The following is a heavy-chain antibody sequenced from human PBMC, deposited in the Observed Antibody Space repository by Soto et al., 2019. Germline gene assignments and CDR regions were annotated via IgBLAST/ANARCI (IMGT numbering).Heavy chain of an antibody. V-gene: IGHV4-59*01. Sequence: SETLSLTCSVSGGSISTYYWSWTRQPPGKGLEWIGYIYYSGSTNYNPSLKSRVTISVDTSKNQFSLKLSSVTAADTAVYYCARGGKVVPAAPYYYYGMDVWGQGTTVTVSS. D-gene: IGHD2-2*01. J-gene: IGHJ6*02. CDR1: GGSISTYY. CDR3: ARGGKVVPAAPYYYYGMDV. CDR2: IYYSGST.